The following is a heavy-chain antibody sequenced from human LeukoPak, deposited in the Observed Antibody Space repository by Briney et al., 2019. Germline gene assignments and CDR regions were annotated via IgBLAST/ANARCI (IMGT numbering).Heavy chain of an antibody. Sequence: GASVKVSCKASGYTFSSGYYLHWVRQAPGQGLEWMGWINPNNGDTNYAQKFQGRVTMNRDMSISTDYMELSRLRSDDAAVYFCARGAYYNFWSGFYYSPHFDYWGQGTLVTVSP. V-gene: IGHV1-2*02. CDR3: ARGAYYNFWSGFYYSPHFDY. CDR2: INPNNGDT. CDR1: GYTFSSGYY. D-gene: IGHD3-3*01. J-gene: IGHJ4*02.